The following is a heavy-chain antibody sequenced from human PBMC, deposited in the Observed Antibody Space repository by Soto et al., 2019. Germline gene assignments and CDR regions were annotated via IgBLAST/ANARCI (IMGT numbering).Heavy chain of an antibody. CDR1: GASISSGDYA. V-gene: IGHV4-30-2*01. Sequence: QLQLQESGSGLVKPSQTLSLTCVVSGASISSGDYAWNWVRQPPGKGLEWLGYIYNSGGSYYNPSLQSRVSISLDRSKNHFSLRLDSVTAADTALYFCARGDKNNDYYFVYWGQGTLVTVTS. CDR3: ARGDKNNDYYFVY. J-gene: IGHJ4*02. CDR2: IYNSGGS. D-gene: IGHD3-16*01.